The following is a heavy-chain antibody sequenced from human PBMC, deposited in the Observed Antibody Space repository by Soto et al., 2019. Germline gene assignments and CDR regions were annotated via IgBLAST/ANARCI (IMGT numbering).Heavy chain of an antibody. V-gene: IGHV3-30-3*01. CDR3: ARDWEVAVAGA. CDR1: GFTFSSYA. Sequence: QVQLVESGGGVVQPGRSLRLSCAASGFTFSSYAMHWVRQAPGKGLEWVAVISYDGSNKYYAESVKGRFTISRDNSKNTLYLQMHSLRPEDTAVFYCARDWEVAVAGAWGQGTLVTVSS. D-gene: IGHD6-19*01. J-gene: IGHJ5*02. CDR2: ISYDGSNK.